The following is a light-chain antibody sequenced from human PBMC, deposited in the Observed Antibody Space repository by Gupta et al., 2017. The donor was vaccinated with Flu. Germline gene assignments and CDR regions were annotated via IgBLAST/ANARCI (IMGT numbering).Light chain of an antibody. CDR2: SNN. V-gene: IGLV1-44*01. J-gene: IGLJ3*02. Sequence: QSVLTQPPSASETPGQRVTISCSGSSSNIGSNTVTWYQQPPGTAPNLLIYSNNQRPSGVPDRFSGSKSGTSASLAISGLQAEDEADYYCAAWDDSRNGWVFGGGTKLTVL. CDR1: SSNIGSNT. CDR3: AAWDDSRNGWV.